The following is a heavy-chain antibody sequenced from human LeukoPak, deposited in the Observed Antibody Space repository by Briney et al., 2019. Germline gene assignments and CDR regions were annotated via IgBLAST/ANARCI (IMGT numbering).Heavy chain of an antibody. CDR2: SSHSGNT. CDR1: DYSINSDYY. V-gene: IGHV4-38-2*01. Sequence: SETLSLTCAVSDYSINSDYYWGWIRQPPGKGLEWIGSSSHSGNTYYNPSLKSRVTISVDTSKNQFSLKLSSVTAADTAVYYCARSPAHCGGVCYGGWFDPWGQGTLVTVS. J-gene: IGHJ5*02. CDR3: ARSPAHCGGVCYGGWFDP. D-gene: IGHD2-21*02.